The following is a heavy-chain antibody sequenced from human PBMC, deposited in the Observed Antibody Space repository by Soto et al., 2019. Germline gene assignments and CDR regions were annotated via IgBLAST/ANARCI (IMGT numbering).Heavy chain of an antibody. CDR1: GGSISSGGYS. Sequence: TLSLTCAVSGGSISSGGYSWSWIRQPPGKGLEWIGYIYHSGSTYYNPSLKSRVTISVDRSKNQFSLKLSSVTAADTAVYYCASIDYGDLSFDYWGQGTLVTVSS. V-gene: IGHV4-30-2*01. J-gene: IGHJ4*02. CDR2: IYHSGST. D-gene: IGHD4-17*01. CDR3: ASIDYGDLSFDY.